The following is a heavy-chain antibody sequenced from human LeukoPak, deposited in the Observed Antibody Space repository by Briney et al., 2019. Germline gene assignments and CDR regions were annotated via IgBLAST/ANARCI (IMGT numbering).Heavy chain of an antibody. V-gene: IGHV4-34*01. J-gene: IGHJ4*02. Sequence: SETLSLTCAVYGGSFSGYYWSWIRQPPGKGLEWIGEINHSGSTNYNPSLKSRVTISVDTSKTQFSLKLSSETAADTAVYYCARRRLAVRGVLLTPLDYWGQGTLVTVSS. CDR2: INHSGST. CDR3: ARRRLAVRGVLLTPLDY. D-gene: IGHD3-10*01. CDR1: GGSFSGYY.